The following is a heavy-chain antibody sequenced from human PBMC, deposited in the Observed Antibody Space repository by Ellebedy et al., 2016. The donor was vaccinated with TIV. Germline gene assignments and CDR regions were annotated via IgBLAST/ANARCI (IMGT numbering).Heavy chain of an antibody. Sequence: PGGSLRLSCAASGFTFSSYNMNWVRQAPGKGLEWVSYISGSSSRIYYADSVKGRFTISRDNAKNSLYLQMNSLRAEDTAVYYCVRDLVAAGTCWGQGTLVTVSS. J-gene: IGHJ4*02. CDR2: ISGSSSRI. D-gene: IGHD6-13*01. CDR3: VRDLVAAGTC. V-gene: IGHV3-48*01. CDR1: GFTFSSYN.